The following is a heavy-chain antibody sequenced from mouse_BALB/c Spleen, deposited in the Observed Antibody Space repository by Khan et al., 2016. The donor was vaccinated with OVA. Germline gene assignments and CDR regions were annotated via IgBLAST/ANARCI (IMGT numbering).Heavy chain of an antibody. V-gene: IGHV9-3-1*01. CDR2: INTYTGEP. J-gene: IGHJ4*01. Sequence: QIQLVQSGPELKKPGETVQISCKASGFTFTNYGMNWVKQAPGKGLKWMGWINTYTGEPTFADDFKGRVAFSLETSASTAYLQINSLKKQDTATDCGARVGYNGTMDCWGQGTSVTGSS. CDR1: GFTFTNYG. D-gene: IGHD2-14*01. CDR3: ARVGYNGTMDC.